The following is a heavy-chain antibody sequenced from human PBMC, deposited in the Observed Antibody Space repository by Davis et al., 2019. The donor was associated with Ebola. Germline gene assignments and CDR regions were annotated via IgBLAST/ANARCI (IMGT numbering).Heavy chain of an antibody. D-gene: IGHD6-6*01. J-gene: IGHJ6*02. V-gene: IGHV1-3*01. CDR1: GYTFTSYA. CDR2: INAGNGNT. Sequence: ASVKVSCKASGYTFTSYAMHWVRQAPGQRLEWMGWINAGNGNTKYSQKFQGRVTITRDTSASTAYMELSSLRSEDTAVYYCAREYRYGAARRGGMDVWGQGTTVTVSS. CDR3: AREYRYGAARRGGMDV.